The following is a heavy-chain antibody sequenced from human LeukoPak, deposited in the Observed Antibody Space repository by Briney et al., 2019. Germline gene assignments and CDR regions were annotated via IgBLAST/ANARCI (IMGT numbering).Heavy chain of an antibody. J-gene: IGHJ4*02. CDR3: AVSVRFERVWHYFNN. V-gene: IGHV3-23*01. CDR1: GFTFTNYA. D-gene: IGHD3-9*01. CDR2: ISGSAIYT. Sequence: GGSLRLSCAASGFTFTNYAMSWVRQAPGKGLEWVSTISGSAIYTYYADSVKGRFTISRDNSKTTVFLQMNSLRAEDTAVYYCAVSVRFERVWHYFNNWGQGTQVTVSS.